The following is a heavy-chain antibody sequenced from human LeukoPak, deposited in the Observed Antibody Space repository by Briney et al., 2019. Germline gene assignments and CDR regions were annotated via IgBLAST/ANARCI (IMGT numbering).Heavy chain of an antibody. CDR2: INPNSGGT. Sequence: ASVKVSCKASGYTFTGYYMHWVRQAPGQGLEWMGWINPNSGGTNYAQKFQGRVTMTRDTSISTAYMELSRLRSDDTAVYYCARGGVPIVGATPLYYWGQGTLVTVSS. CDR1: GYTFTGYY. J-gene: IGHJ4*02. CDR3: ARGGVPIVGATPLYY. V-gene: IGHV1-2*02. D-gene: IGHD1-26*01.